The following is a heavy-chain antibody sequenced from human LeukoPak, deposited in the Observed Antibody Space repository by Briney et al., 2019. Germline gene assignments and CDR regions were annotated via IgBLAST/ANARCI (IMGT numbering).Heavy chain of an antibody. CDR2: FDPEDGET. D-gene: IGHD3-22*01. CDR3: ARGREGYYDSSGYYYYYFDY. Sequence: ASVKVSCKVSGYTLTELSMHWVRQAPGKGLEWMGGFDPEDGETIYAQKFQGRVTMTRNTSISTAYMELSSLRSEDTAVYYCARGREGYYDSSGYYYYYFDYWGQGTLVTVSS. CDR1: GYTLTELS. V-gene: IGHV1-24*01. J-gene: IGHJ4*02.